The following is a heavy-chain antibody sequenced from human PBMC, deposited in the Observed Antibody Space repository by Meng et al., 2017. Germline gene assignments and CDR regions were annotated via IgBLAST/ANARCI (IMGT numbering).Heavy chain of an antibody. V-gene: IGHV4-34*01. J-gene: IGHJ5*02. D-gene: IGHD5-12*01. CDR3: ARGRDSGYDRPAPGWGFDP. Sequence: QVQLPQWGAGLLQALETLSLTFAVYGGSFSGYYWSWIRQPPGKGLEWIGEINHSGSTNYNPSLKSRVTISVDTSKNQFSLKLSSVTAADTAVYYCARGRDSGYDRPAPGWGFDPWGQGTLVTVSS. CDR2: INHSGST. CDR1: GGSFSGYY.